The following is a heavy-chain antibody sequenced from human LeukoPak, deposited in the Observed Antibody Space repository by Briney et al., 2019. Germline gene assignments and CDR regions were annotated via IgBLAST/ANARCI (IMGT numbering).Heavy chain of an antibody. V-gene: IGHV3-30*09. CDR1: RFTFTTFSDYV. J-gene: IGHJ4*02. CDR3: ASNFYDVGGYYYRTPVQY. Sequence: GTSLRRSCAASRFTFTTFSDYVMHWARQAPGKGLEWVAAVSYDGGSEYYADSVKGRFAVSRDNSKNTLYLQMRSLRPEDTAVYYCASNFYDVGGYYYRTPVQYWGQGTPVTVSS. CDR2: VSYDGGSE. D-gene: IGHD3-22*01.